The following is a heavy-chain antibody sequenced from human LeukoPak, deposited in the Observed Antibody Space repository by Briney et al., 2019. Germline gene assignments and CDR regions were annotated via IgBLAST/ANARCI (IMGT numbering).Heavy chain of an antibody. CDR3: ARFSSGSYYDILTGPYYFDD. CDR2: IYYSGST. V-gene: IGHV4-39*07. CDR1: GGSISSSSYY. Sequence: SETLSLTCTVSGGSISSSSYYWGWIRQPPGKGLEWIGSIYYSGSTNYNPSLKSRVTISVDTSKNQFSLKLSSVTAADTAVYYCARFSSGSYYDILTGPYYFDDWGQGTLVTVSS. D-gene: IGHD3-9*01. J-gene: IGHJ4*02.